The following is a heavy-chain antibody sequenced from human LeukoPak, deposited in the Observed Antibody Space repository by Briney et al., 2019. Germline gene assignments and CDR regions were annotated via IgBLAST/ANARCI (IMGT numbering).Heavy chain of an antibody. CDR1: GFTFSDYY. CDR2: ISSRASTM. CDR3: ARDRHTSGFDY. Sequence: GGSPRLSCAASGFTFSDYYMSWIRQAPGKGLEWVSYISSRASTMYYADSVKGRFTISRDIASNSLYLQMNSLRAEDTAVYYCARDRHTSGFDYWGQGTLVTVSS. V-gene: IGHV3-11*04. D-gene: IGHD6-19*01. J-gene: IGHJ4*02.